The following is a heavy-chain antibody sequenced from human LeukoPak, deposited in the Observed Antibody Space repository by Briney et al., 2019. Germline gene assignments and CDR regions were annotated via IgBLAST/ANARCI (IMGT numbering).Heavy chain of an antibody. CDR2: IPDDGRNK. CDR3: AKRPSDYGDYVTYFDY. J-gene: IGHJ4*02. Sequence: GGSLRLSCAASGFSFISYGMPWVRQAPGKGLEWVGVIPDDGRNKKYADSVKGRFTISRDNSKDTLYLQMNSLRDEDTAVYYCAKRPSDYGDYVTYFDYWGQGTLVTVSS. V-gene: IGHV3-30*18. D-gene: IGHD4-17*01. CDR1: GFSFISYG.